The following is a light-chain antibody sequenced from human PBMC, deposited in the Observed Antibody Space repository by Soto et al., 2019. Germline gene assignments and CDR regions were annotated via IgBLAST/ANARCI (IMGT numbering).Light chain of an antibody. V-gene: IGKV3-15*01. J-gene: IGKJ1*01. CDR1: QVVTSTY. Sequence: EIVVTRCQSTLSLSAGARSTITCGGCQVVTSTYLAWYQQKHGQAPRHRIYGASTRATGIPARFSGSVSGTEFNLTISSLQPEDFAVDYCQQYNHWPPWTCGQGHGGYQ. CDR3: QQYNHWPPWT. CDR2: GAS.